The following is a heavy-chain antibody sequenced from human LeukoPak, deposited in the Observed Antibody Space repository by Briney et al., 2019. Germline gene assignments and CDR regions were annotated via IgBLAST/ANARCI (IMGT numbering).Heavy chain of an antibody. CDR1: GYTFTNYW. CDR2: IYPGDSDT. Sequence: GESLKISCKGSGYTFTNYWIAWVRQMPGKGLEWMGIIYPGDSDTTYSPSFQGQVTISADKSISTAYLQWSSLKASDTAMYYCAIGHEAYYFDYWGQGTLVTVSS. J-gene: IGHJ4*02. V-gene: IGHV5-51*01. CDR3: AIGHEAYYFDY.